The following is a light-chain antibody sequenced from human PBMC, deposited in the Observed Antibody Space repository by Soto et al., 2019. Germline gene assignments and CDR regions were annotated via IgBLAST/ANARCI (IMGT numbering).Light chain of an antibody. J-gene: IGLJ3*02. CDR3: QSYDSSLSAWV. V-gene: IGLV1-40*01. Sequence: QSVLTQPPSVSGAPGQRVTISCTGSSPNIGTGYDVHWYQQLPGTAPKLLIYGNNNRPSGVPDRFSGSKSGTSASLAITGLQAEDEPDYSCQSYDSSLSAWVFGGGTKLTVL. CDR1: SPNIGTGYD. CDR2: GNN.